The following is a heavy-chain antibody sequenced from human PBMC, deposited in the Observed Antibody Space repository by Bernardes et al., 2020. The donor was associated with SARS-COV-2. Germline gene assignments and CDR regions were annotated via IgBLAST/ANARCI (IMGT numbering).Heavy chain of an antibody. CDR3: ASGIAAADIDF. CDR1: GYTFRGYY. D-gene: IGHD6-13*01. Sequence: ASVKVSCKASGYTFRGYYIHWVRQAPGQGLEWMGWINPNSGGANFAQKFQGRVAMTRDTSISTAYMELSSLRSDDTAVYYCASGIAAADIDFWGQGTLVTVSS. CDR2: INPNSGGA. V-gene: IGHV1-2*02. J-gene: IGHJ4*02.